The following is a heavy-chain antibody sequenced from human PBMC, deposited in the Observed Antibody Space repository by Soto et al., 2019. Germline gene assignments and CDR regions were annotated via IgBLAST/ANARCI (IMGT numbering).Heavy chain of an antibody. CDR2: ISYDGSNK. J-gene: IGHJ6*02. Sequence: GGSLRLSCAASGFTFSSYAMHWVRQAPGKGLEWVAVISYDGSNKYYADSVKGRFTISRDNSKNTLYLQMNSLRAEDTALYYGSGANTGYYYYGMDVWGQGTTVTVSS. D-gene: IGHD7-27*01. V-gene: IGHV3-30-3*01. CDR3: SGANTGYYYYGMDV. CDR1: GFTFSSYA.